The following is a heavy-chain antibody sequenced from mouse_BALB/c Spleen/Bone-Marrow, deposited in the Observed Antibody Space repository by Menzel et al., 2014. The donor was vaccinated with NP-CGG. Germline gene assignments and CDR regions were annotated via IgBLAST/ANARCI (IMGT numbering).Heavy chain of an antibody. J-gene: IGHJ4*01. Sequence: EVKLVESGGGLVEPGGSLKLSCAASGYTFIAYTMSWVRQTPEKRLEWVAYINNGGGSTYYPDTVKGRFTISRDNAKNTLYLQMSILKSEDTAMYYCARHGEERPVLAMDYWGQGTSITVSS. CDR3: ARHGEERPVLAMDY. CDR1: GYTFIAYT. CDR2: INNGGGST. D-gene: IGHD2-14*01. V-gene: IGHV5-12-2*01.